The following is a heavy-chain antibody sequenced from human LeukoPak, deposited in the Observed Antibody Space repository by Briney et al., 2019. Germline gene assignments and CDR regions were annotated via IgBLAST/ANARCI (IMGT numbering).Heavy chain of an antibody. CDR2: INSDGSST. CDR3: TTDSAPIDY. CDR1: GFTFSNYW. V-gene: IGHV3-74*01. J-gene: IGHJ4*02. Sequence: PGGTLRLSCAASGFTFSNYWMHWVRQTPGQGLVWVSRINSDGSSTTYADSVKGRFTISRDNAKNTVYLQMNSLRAEDTAVYYCTTDSAPIDYWGQGTLVTVSS.